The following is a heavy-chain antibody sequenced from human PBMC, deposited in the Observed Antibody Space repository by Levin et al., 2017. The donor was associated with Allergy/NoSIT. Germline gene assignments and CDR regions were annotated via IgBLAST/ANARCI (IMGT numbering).Heavy chain of an antibody. J-gene: IGHJ3*02. CDR2: IYHSGST. CDR1: GGSISSGGYS. V-gene: IGHV4-30-2*01. Sequence: PSQTLSLTCAVSGGSISSGGYSWSWIRQPPGKGLEWIGYIYHSGSTYYNPSLKSRVTISVDRSKNQFSLKLSSVTAADTAVYYCARHSRNYYGSGSYDGFDIWGQGTMVTVSS. CDR3: ARHSRNYYGSGSYDGFDI. D-gene: IGHD3-10*01.